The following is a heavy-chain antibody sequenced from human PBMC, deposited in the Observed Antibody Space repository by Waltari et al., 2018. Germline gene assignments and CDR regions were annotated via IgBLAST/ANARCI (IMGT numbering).Heavy chain of an antibody. CDR1: GFPFSTYW. CDR2: IKQDGSEK. Sequence: EVQLVESGGDLVQPGGALRLYCAASGFPFSTYWLSWVRQAPGKGLEWVANIKQDGSEKLYVDSVKGRFTISRDNARNSLYLQMNSLRGEDTAVYYCARVSWDTITRKGIDYWGLGTLVIVSS. J-gene: IGHJ4*02. D-gene: IGHD1-26*01. V-gene: IGHV3-7*01. CDR3: ARVSWDTITRKGIDY.